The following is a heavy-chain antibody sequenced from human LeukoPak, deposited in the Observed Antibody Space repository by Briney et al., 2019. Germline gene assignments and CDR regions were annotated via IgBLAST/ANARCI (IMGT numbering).Heavy chain of an antibody. Sequence: SVKVSCKASGGTFSSYAISWVRQAPGQGLEWTGGIIPIFGTANYAQKFQGRVTITADESTSTAYMELSSLRSEDTAVYYCARSYDATAKPYYFDYWGQGTLVTVSS. D-gene: IGHD4-17*01. J-gene: IGHJ4*02. V-gene: IGHV1-69*01. CDR3: ARSYDATAKPYYFDY. CDR2: IIPIFGTA. CDR1: GGTFSSYA.